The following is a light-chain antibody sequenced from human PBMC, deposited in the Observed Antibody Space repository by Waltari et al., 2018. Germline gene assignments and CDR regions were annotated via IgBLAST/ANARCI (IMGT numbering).Light chain of an antibody. CDR3: HAAADNNWF. CDR2: KDT. CDR1: VLAEKY. Sequence: YDLAQPFSVSVSPGQTATITCSGDVLAEKYVRWFQQRPGQAPTLILYKDTERPSGMPERLSGSSPGSTVTLTIRGALLEDEGDYHCHAAADNNWFFGGGTKLTVL. V-gene: IGLV3-27*01. J-gene: IGLJ2*01.